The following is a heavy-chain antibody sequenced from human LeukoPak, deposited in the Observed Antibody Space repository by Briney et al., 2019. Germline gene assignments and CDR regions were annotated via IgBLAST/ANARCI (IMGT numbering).Heavy chain of an antibody. CDR3: AKYYYGSGSDRGLDY. D-gene: IGHD3-10*01. J-gene: IGHJ4*02. Sequence: PGGSLRLSRAASGFTFSSYSMNWVRQAPGKGLEWVSSISSSSSYIYYADSVKGRFTISRDNSKNTLYLQMNSLRAEDTAVYYCAKYYYGSGSDRGLDYWGQGTLVTVSS. V-gene: IGHV3-21*01. CDR2: ISSSSSYI. CDR1: GFTFSSYS.